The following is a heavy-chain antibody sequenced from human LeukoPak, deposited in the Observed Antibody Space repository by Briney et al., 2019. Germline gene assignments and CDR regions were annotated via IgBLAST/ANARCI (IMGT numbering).Heavy chain of an antibody. CDR1: GGSISSYY. D-gene: IGHD6-19*01. CDR2: IYYSGST. V-gene: IGHV4-59*08. Sequence: SETLSLTCTVSGGSISSYYWSWIRQPPGKGLEWIGYIYYSGSTNYNPSLKSRVTISVDTSKNQFSLKLSSVTAADTAVYYCARHEWNSSGWTPFDYWGQGTLVTVSS. J-gene: IGHJ4*02. CDR3: ARHEWNSSGWTPFDY.